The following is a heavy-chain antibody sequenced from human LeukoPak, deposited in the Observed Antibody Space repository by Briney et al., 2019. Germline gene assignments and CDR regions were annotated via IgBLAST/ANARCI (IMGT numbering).Heavy chain of an antibody. Sequence: ASVKVSCKASGYTFTSYYMHWVRQAPGQGLEWMGIINPSGGSTSYAQKFQGRVTMTRDMSTSTVYMELSSLRSEDTAVYYCARSDIRDILTGYYFDYWGQGTLVTVTS. V-gene: IGHV1-46*01. CDR2: INPSGGST. D-gene: IGHD3-9*01. CDR3: ARSDIRDILTGYYFDY. J-gene: IGHJ4*02. CDR1: GYTFTSYY.